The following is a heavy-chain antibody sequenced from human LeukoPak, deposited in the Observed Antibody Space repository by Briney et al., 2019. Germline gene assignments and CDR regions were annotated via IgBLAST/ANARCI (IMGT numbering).Heavy chain of an antibody. CDR2: INHSGST. J-gene: IGHJ6*02. V-gene: IGHV4-34*01. D-gene: IGHD3-10*01. CDR1: GGSFSGYY. CDR3: ARGARLWFGELLQPRYYYVMDV. Sequence: SETLSLTCAVSGGSFSGYYWCWIRQPPGKGLEWIGEINHSGSTNYNPSLKSRVTISLATTKKKFSLKLSSVTAADTAVYYCARGARLWFGELLQPRYYYVMDVWGQGTTVTVSS.